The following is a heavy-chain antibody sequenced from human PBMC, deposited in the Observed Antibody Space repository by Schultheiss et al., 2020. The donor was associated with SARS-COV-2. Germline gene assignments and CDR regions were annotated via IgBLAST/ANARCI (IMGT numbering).Heavy chain of an antibody. CDR1: GGSISSYY. CDR2: IYYSGSS. V-gene: IGHV4-59*08. Sequence: SQTLSLTCTVSGGSISSYYWSWIRQTPGKGLEWIGYIYYSGSSNYNPSLKSRVTMSVDTSKNQFSLQMNSVTADDTAVYYCARGSNSAFDSWGQGTLVTVSS. J-gene: IGHJ4*02. D-gene: IGHD1-20*01. CDR3: ARGSNSAFDS.